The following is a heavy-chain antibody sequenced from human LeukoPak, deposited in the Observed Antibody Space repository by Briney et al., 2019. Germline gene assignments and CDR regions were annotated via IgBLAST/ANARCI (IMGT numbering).Heavy chain of an antibody. CDR3: AIIKAGYSSGWYFGPYYFDY. CDR1: GGSVSSSSYY. Sequence: SSETLSLTCTLSGGSVSSSSYYWGWIRQSPGKGLEWIGSIYYTGSTYYNPSLKSRVTISLDTSKNQFSLKLSSVTAADTAVYYCAIIKAGYSSGWYFGPYYFDYWGQGTLVTVSS. D-gene: IGHD6-19*01. V-gene: IGHV4-39*07. CDR2: IYYTGST. J-gene: IGHJ4*02.